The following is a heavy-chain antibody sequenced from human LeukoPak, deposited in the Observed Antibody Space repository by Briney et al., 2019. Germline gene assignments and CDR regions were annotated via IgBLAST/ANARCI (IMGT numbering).Heavy chain of an antibody. D-gene: IGHD5-18*01. J-gene: IGHJ3*02. CDR2: ISYDGSNK. CDR1: GFTFSSYG. V-gene: IGHV3-30*18. Sequence: GGSLRLSCAASGFTFSSYGMHWVRQAPGKGLEWVAVISYDGSNKYYADSVKGRFTISRDNSKNTLYLQMNSLRAEDTAVYYCAKDWNTAMGAWPFDIWGQGTMVTVSS. CDR3: AKDWNTAMGAWPFDI.